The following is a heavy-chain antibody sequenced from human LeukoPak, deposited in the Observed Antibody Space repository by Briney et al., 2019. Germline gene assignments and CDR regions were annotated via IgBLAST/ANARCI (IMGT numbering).Heavy chain of an antibody. CDR2: IIPIFGTA. Sequence: SVKVSCKASGGTFSSYAISWVRQAPGQGLEWMGGIIPIFGTANYAQKFQGRVTITADESTSTAYMELSSLRSEDTAVYYCASGVAYYYHSSGYYRFDYWGQGTLVTVSS. V-gene: IGHV1-69*13. CDR3: ASGVAYYYHSSGYYRFDY. CDR1: GGTFSSYA. D-gene: IGHD3-22*01. J-gene: IGHJ4*02.